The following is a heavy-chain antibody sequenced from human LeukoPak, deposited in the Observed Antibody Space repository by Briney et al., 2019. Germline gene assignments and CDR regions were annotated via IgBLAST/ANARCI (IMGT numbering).Heavy chain of an antibody. V-gene: IGHV4-34*01. CDR3: AKTPTALVRGGYYFDS. D-gene: IGHD6-6*01. J-gene: IGHJ4*02. CDR1: GGSFSDYY. CDR2: INHSGST. Sequence: PSETLSLTCAVYGGSFSDYYWNWIRQPPGKGLEWIGEINHSGSTNYNPSLKTRVTISVDTSKNQFSPKLNSVTAADTAVYLCAKTPTALVRGGYYFDSWGQGTLVTVSS.